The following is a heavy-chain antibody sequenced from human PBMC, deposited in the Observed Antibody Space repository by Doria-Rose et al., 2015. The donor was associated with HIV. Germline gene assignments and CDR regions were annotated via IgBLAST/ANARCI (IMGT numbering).Heavy chain of an antibody. J-gene: IGHJ4*02. V-gene: IGHV2-26*01. CDR1: GVSLSSPGMG. D-gene: IGHD6-13*01. Sequence: SGPVLVKLTETLTLTCTVSGVSLSSPGMGVSWIRQPPGKALEWLANIFSDDERSYKTSLKSRLTIPRGTSRSQVVLTMTDMDPVDTATYYCARIKSSRWYHKYYFDFWGQGTLVIVSA. CDR3: ARIKSSRWYHKYYFDF. CDR2: IFSDDER.